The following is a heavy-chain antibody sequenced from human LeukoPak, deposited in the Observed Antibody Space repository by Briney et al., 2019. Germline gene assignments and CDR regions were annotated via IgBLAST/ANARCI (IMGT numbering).Heavy chain of an antibody. Sequence: ASVKVSCKASGYTFTSYDINWVRQATGQGLEWMGWMNPNSGNTGYAQKFQGRVTITRNTSISTAYMELSSLRSEDTAVYYCARAVGYCSSTSCHYLNWFDPWGQGTLVTVSS. J-gene: IGHJ5*02. V-gene: IGHV1-8*03. D-gene: IGHD2-2*03. CDR1: GYTFTSYD. CDR3: ARAVGYCSSTSCHYLNWFDP. CDR2: MNPNSGNT.